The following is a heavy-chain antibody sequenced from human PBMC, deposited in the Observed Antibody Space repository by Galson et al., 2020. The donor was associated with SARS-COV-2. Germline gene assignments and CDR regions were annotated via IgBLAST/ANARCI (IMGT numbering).Heavy chain of an antibody. Sequence: ETLSLTCTVSGGSISSYYWSWIRQPPGKGLEWIGYIYYSGSTNYNPSLKSRVTISVDTSKNQFSLKLSSVTAADTAVYYCARDLGYSSGWYTGYFDYWGQGTLVTVSS. CDR1: GGSISSYY. V-gene: IGHV4-59*01. CDR2: IYYSGST. D-gene: IGHD6-19*01. J-gene: IGHJ4*02. CDR3: ARDLGYSSGWYTGYFDY.